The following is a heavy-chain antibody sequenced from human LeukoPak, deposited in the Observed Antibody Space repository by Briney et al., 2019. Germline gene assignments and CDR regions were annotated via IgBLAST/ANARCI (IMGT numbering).Heavy chain of an antibody. Sequence: GGSLRLSCAASGFTFSSYSMNWVRQALGKGLEWVSSISSSSSYIYYADSVKGRFTISRDNAKNSLYLQMNSLRAEDTAVYYCARGRYCSSTSCYPYYFDYWGQGTLVTGSS. CDR3: ARGRYCSSTSCYPYYFDY. CDR2: ISSSSSYI. V-gene: IGHV3-21*01. J-gene: IGHJ4*02. CDR1: GFTFSSYS. D-gene: IGHD2-2*01.